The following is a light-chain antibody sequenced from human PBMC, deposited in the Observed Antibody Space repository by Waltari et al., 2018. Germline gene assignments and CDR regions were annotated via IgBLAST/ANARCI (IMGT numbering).Light chain of an antibody. V-gene: IGLV1-44*01. CDR1: NSNIESNT. CDR2: SNN. Sequence: QSVLAQPPSASGTPGQRITISCSGSNSNIESNTVNWYQQFPGTAPRLLIYSNNQRPSGVPDRFSASKSGSSAALAIYGLHSEDEADYYCSTWDDRLTGVVFGGGTKVTVL. CDR3: STWDDRLTGVV. J-gene: IGLJ2*01.